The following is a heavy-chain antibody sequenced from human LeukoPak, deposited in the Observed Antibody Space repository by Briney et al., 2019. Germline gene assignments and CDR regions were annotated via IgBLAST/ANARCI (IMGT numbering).Heavy chain of an antibody. J-gene: IGHJ4*02. CDR2: ISGDGGST. Sequence: GGSLRLSCAASGFTFDDYAMHWVRQAPGKGLEWVSLISGDGGSTYYADSVKGRFTISRDNSKNSLYLQMNSLRAEDTAVYYCARVTDSVDFWGQGTLVTVSS. CDR1: GFTFDDYA. V-gene: IGHV3-43*02. CDR3: ARVTDSVDF. D-gene: IGHD1-14*01.